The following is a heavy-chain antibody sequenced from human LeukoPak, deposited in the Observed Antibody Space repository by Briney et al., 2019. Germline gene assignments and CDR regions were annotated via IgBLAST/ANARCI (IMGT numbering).Heavy chain of an antibody. V-gene: IGHV4-34*01. CDR3: ARGRTHAFDI. Sequence: SETLSLTCAVYGGSFSGYYWSWIRQPPGKGLEWIGEINHSGSTNYNPSLKSRVTISVDTSKNQFSLKLSSVTAADTAVYYCARGRTHAFDIWGQGTMVTVSS. CDR2: INHSGST. J-gene: IGHJ3*02. CDR1: GGSFSGYY.